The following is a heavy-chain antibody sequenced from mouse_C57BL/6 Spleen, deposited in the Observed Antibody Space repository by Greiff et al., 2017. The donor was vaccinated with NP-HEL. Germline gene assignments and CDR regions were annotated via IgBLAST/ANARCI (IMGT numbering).Heavy chain of an antibody. CDR3: EREGGDDGYYGFDD. CDR1: GYAFSSYW. Sequence: QVQLQQSGAELVKPGASVKISCKASGYAFSSYWMNWVKQRPGKGLEWIGQIYPGGGDTNYNGKFKGKATLTADNSSSTAYMQRSSLTSEDSAVYCCEREGGDDGYYGFDDWGQGTTLTVAS. V-gene: IGHV1-80*01. CDR2: IYPGGGDT. D-gene: IGHD2-3*01. J-gene: IGHJ2*01.